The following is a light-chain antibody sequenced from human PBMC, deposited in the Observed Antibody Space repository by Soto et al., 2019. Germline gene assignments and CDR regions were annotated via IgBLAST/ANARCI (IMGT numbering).Light chain of an antibody. CDR3: SSYTSGSSHYV. Sequence: QSVLTQPASVSGSPGQSITISCTGTSSDVGAYYSVSWYQHHPGKAPKLIIYGVTNRPSGVSNRFSGSKSGNTASLTISGLQAEDEGDYHCSSYTSGSSHYVFGTGTKVT. V-gene: IGLV2-14*01. CDR2: GVT. J-gene: IGLJ1*01. CDR1: SSDVGAYYS.